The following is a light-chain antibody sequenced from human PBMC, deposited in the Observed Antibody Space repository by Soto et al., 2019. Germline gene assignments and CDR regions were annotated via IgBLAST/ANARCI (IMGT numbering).Light chain of an antibody. CDR3: SSYTSSSSWV. Sequence: QSVLTQPASVSGSPGQSITISCTGTSSDVGGYNYVSWYQQHPGKAPKLMIYAVSNRPSGVSNRCSGSKSGNTASLTISGLQAEDEADYYCSSYTSSSSWVFGGGTKLTVL. CDR1: SSDVGGYNY. V-gene: IGLV2-14*01. CDR2: AVS. J-gene: IGLJ3*02.